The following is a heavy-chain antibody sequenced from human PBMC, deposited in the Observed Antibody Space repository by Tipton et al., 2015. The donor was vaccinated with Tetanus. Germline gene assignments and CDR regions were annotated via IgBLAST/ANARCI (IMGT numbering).Heavy chain of an antibody. D-gene: IGHD3-9*01. CDR2: IYYGGAT. V-gene: IGHV4-61*01. CDR1: GGSVNSGTYY. J-gene: IGHJ4*02. CDR3: ARATEHDIMTGYDN. Sequence: GLVKPSETLSLTCSVSGGSVNSGTYYWSWIRQPPGKGLEWLGDIYYGGATQYNPSLKSRVTISVDKAKNQFSLKLTSVTAADTAVYYCARATEHDIMTGYDNWGQGTLVTVSS.